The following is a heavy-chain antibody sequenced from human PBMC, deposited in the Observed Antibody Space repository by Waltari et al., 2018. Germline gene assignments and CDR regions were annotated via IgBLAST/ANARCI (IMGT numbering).Heavy chain of an antibody. CDR2: VYYGGYT. Sequence: HLQLQESGPELVKPSETLSLTCTVSDVSISTAFYYWGWIRQPPGKGLAWIGSVYYGGYTYYNASLKSRLTISLDASKNQFSLKLTSVTAADTAVYDCARGAGNYKPFDSWGQGTLVTVSS. D-gene: IGHD1-7*01. V-gene: IGHV4-39*07. CDR1: DVSISTAFYY. J-gene: IGHJ4*02. CDR3: ARGAGNYKPFDS.